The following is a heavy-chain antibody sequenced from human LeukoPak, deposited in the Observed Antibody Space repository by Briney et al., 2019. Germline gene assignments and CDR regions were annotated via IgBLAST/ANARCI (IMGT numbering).Heavy chain of an antibody. V-gene: IGHV5-51*01. CDR3: ARLRGSGYSYGLRGYFDY. CDR1: GYSFTSYW. Sequence: AGESLKISCKGSGYSFTSYWIGWVRQMPGKGLEWMGIIYPGDSDTRYSPSFQGQVTISADKSISTAYLQWSSLKASDTAMYYCARLRGSGYSYGLRGYFDYWGQGTLVTVSS. D-gene: IGHD5-18*01. CDR2: IYPGDSDT. J-gene: IGHJ4*02.